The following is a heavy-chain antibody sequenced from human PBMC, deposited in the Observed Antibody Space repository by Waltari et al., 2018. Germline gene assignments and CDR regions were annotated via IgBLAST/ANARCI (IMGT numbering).Heavy chain of an antibody. CDR3: VKHMLRYYMDV. D-gene: IGHD2-8*01. CDR1: GGSIRSGGYY. CDR2: IYYSGST. J-gene: IGHJ6*03. Sequence: QVQLQESGPGLVKPSQTLSLTCTVSGGSIRSGGYYWRWIRQYPGKGLEWMGYIYYSGSTYYNPSLKSRVTISVDTSKNQCSLKLSSVTAADTAVYYCVKHMLRYYMDVWGKGTTVTVSS. V-gene: IGHV4-31*03.